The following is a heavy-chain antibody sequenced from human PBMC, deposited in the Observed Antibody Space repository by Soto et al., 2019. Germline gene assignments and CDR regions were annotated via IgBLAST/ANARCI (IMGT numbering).Heavy chain of an antibody. V-gene: IGHV4-59*11. CDR1: KGSMHRHS. CDR2: IYYNGNT. J-gene: IGHJ4*02. Sequence: SETLSLTCTVSKGSMHRHSWSCIRQPPGKGLEWVGYIYYNGNTRYNPSLKSRVNIVVDTSKKQYALRLTDVNAADTAVYFCAKHHVPVDGLSAFDYWAQGTLVT. CDR3: AKHHVPVDGLSAFDY. D-gene: IGHD5-12*01.